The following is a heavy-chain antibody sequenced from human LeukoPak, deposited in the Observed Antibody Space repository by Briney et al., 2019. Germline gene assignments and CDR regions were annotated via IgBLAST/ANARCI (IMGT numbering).Heavy chain of an antibody. V-gene: IGHV4-34*01. CDR3: AREEIRSWFDP. CDR1: GGSFSGYY. CDR2: INHSGTT. D-gene: IGHD5-24*01. Sequence: SETLSLTCAVYGGSFSGYYWSWIRQPPGKGLEWIGEINHSGTTNYNPSLKSRVTISVDTSKNHFSLKLSSVTAADTAVYYCAREEIRSWFDPWGQGTLVTVSS. J-gene: IGHJ5*02.